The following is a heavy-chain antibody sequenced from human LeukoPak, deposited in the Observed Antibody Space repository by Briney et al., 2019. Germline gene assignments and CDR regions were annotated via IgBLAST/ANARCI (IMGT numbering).Heavy chain of an antibody. J-gene: IGHJ4*02. Sequence: SVKVSCKASGGIFSSYAFSWVRQAPGQGLEWMGGIIPMFGITNYAQKFQGRVTITADESTRTAYMELSSLRSEDTAVYYCARARHYYDSSGYPHFDYWGQGTLVTVSS. D-gene: IGHD3-22*01. CDR2: IIPMFGIT. CDR3: ARARHYYDSSGYPHFDY. CDR1: GGIFSSYA. V-gene: IGHV1-69*13.